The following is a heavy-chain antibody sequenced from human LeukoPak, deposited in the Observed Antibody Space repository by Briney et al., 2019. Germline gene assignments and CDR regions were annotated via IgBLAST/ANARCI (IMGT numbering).Heavy chain of an antibody. D-gene: IGHD4-11*01. Sequence: ASVKVSCKASGYTFTSYGISWVRQAPGQGLEWMGWISAYNGNTNYAQKLQGRVTMTTDTSTSTAYMELRSLRSDDTAVYYCARDAVLALQPGVRYYYYYMDVWGKGTTVTVSS. CDR2: ISAYNGNT. V-gene: IGHV1-18*01. CDR3: ARDAVLALQPGVRYYYYYMDV. CDR1: GYTFTSYG. J-gene: IGHJ6*03.